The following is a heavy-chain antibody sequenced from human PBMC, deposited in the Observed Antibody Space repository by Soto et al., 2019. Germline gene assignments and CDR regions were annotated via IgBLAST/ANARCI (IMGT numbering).Heavy chain of an antibody. CDR2: IYWDDDK. D-gene: IGHD3-3*01. J-gene: IGHJ4*02. Sequence: CGPTLVNPTQTLTLTCNVSGFSLSTSGVGVAWIRQPPGKTLEWLALIYWDDDKRYSPSLRDRLTITKDTSNNQVVLTMTDMDPVDTATYYCAHRRIGHYHFWGGYYPVFDSWGQCTPATVS. V-gene: IGHV2-5*02. CDR3: AHRRIGHYHFWGGYYPVFDS. CDR1: GFSLSTSGVG.